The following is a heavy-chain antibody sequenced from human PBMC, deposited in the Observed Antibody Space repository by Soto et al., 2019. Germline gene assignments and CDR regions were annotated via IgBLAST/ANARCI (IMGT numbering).Heavy chain of an antibody. CDR1: GGSISSGGYY. V-gene: IGHV4-31*03. J-gene: IGHJ4*02. D-gene: IGHD3-22*01. CDR2: IYYSGST. Sequence: QVQLQESGPGLVKPSQTLSLTCTVSGGSISSGGYYWTWIRQHPGKGLEWIGYIYYSGSTYYNPSLKSRVTISVDTSKNQFSLKLSSGTAADTAVYYCARDAAAYYSDSSGYYFDYWGQGTLVTVSS. CDR3: ARDAAAYYSDSSGYYFDY.